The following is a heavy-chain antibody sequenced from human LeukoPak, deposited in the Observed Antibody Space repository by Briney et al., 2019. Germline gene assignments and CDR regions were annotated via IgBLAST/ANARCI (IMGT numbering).Heavy chain of an antibody. CDR3: ANGAL. CDR1: GFTFSNYA. V-gene: IGHV3-23*01. CDR2: ISGSGDSK. Sequence: GGSLRVSCAASGFTFSNYAMSWVRQAPGKGLEWISGISGSGDSKYYADSVKGRFTISRDNSKNTLYLQMDSLRVEDTAIYYCANGALWGQGTLVTVSS. J-gene: IGHJ4*02.